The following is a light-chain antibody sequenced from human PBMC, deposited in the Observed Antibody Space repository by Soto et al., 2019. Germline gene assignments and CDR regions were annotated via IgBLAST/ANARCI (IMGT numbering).Light chain of an antibody. Sequence: EIVLTQSPATLSLAPGERATLSCRASQSVSSYLAWYQQKPCQAPRLLIYDASNRATGIPARFSGSASGTDFTLTISRLEPEDFAVYYCQQRTNWPPIYTFGQGTKLEIK. CDR1: QSVSSY. J-gene: IGKJ2*01. V-gene: IGKV3-11*01. CDR2: DAS. CDR3: QQRTNWPPIYT.